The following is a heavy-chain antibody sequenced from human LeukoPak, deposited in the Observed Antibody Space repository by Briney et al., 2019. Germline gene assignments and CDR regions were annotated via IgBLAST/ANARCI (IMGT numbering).Heavy chain of an antibody. Sequence: SETLSLTCTVSGGSISSCYWSWIRQPPGKGLEWIGYIYYSGSTSYNPSLKSRVTMSVDMSKNQFSLKMSSVTAADTAVYYCARFTYDDYSNSYYIDYWGQGTLFTVSS. D-gene: IGHD4-11*01. CDR2: IYYSGST. CDR3: ARFTYDDYSNSYYIDY. V-gene: IGHV4-59*12. J-gene: IGHJ4*02. CDR1: GGSISSCY.